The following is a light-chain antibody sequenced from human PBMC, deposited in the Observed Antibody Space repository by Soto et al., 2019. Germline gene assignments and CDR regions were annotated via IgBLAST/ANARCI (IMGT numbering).Light chain of an antibody. J-gene: IGLJ2*01. CDR2: DVR. CDR1: SSDVGGYNY. V-gene: IGLV2-11*01. Sequence: QSALTQPRSVSGSPGQSVTISCTGSSSDVGGYNYVSWHQHHPGKAPKLIIYDVRKRPSGVPNRFSASKSGNTASLTISGLQAEDEADYFCCSYAGTDAVVFGGGTKLTVL. CDR3: CSYAGTDAVV.